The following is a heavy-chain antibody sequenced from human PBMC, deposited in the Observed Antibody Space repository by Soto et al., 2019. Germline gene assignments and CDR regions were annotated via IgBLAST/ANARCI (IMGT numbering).Heavy chain of an antibody. Sequence: PSETLSLTCTVSGGSISSYYWSWIRQPPGKGLEWIGYIYYSGSTNYNPSLKSRVTISVDTSKNQFSLKLSSVTAADTAVYYCARSGSSSWLGFAYWGQGTLVTVSS. D-gene: IGHD6-13*01. CDR3: ARSGSSSWLGFAY. V-gene: IGHV4-59*01. CDR1: GGSISSYY. CDR2: IYYSGST. J-gene: IGHJ4*02.